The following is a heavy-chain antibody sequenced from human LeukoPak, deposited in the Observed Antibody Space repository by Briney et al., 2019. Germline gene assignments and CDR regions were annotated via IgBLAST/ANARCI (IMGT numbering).Heavy chain of an antibody. CDR1: GYTFTSYD. J-gene: IGHJ4*02. CDR2: MNPNSGNT. V-gene: IGHV1-8*01. Sequence: GASVKVSCKASGYTFTSYDINWVRQATGQGLEWMGWMNPNSGNTGYAQKFQGRVTMTRNTSISTAYMELSSLRSEDTAVYYCARVTLGTIRLVREIWGQETLVTVSS. D-gene: IGHD6-19*01. CDR3: ARVTLGTIRLVREI.